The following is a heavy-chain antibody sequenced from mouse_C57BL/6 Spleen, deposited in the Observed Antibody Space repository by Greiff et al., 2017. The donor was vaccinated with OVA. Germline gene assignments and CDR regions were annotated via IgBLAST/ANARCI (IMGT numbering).Heavy chain of an antibody. CDR3: ARNDYDYGYFDV. CDR2: ISNLAYSI. D-gene: IGHD2-4*01. V-gene: IGHV5-15*01. J-gene: IGHJ1*03. CDR1: GFTFSDYG. Sequence: EVQLVESGGGLVQPGGSLKLSCAASGFTFSDYGMAWVRQAPRKGPEWVAFISNLAYSIYYADTVTGRFTISRENAKNTLYLEMSSLRSEDTAMYYCARNDYDYGYFDVWGTGTTVTVSS.